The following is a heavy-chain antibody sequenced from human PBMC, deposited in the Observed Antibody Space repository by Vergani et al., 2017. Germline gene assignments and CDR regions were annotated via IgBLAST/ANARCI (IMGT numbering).Heavy chain of an antibody. D-gene: IGHD3-10*01. J-gene: IGHJ6*02. V-gene: IGHV3-33*01. Sequence: QVQLVESGGGVVQPGRSLRLSCAASGFTFSSYGMHWVRQAPGKGLEWVAVIWYDGSNKYYADSVKGRFTISRDISKNTLYLQMNSLRAEDTAVYYCARERRAGITMVRGVSRYYYGMDVWGQGP. CDR3: ARERRAGITMVRGVSRYYYGMDV. CDR1: GFTFSSYG. CDR2: IWYDGSNK.